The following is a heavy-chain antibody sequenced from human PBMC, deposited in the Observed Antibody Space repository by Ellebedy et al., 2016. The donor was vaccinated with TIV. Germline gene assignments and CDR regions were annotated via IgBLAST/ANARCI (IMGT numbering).Heavy chain of an antibody. V-gene: IGHV4-39*07. J-gene: IGHJ4*02. CDR1: GGAISGYF. Sequence: MPSETLSLTCTVSGGAISGYFWGWIRQPPGKGLEWIGSLNYGGETYFDPSLKSRVTMSLDTSKNQFSLKVNSVTAADTAIYYCASHRGFYSGWSFDYWGQGTLITVSS. D-gene: IGHD5-12*01. CDR3: ASHRGFYSGWSFDY. CDR2: LNYGGET.